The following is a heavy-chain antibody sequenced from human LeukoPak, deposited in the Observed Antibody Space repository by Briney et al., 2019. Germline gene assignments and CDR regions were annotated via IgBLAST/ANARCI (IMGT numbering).Heavy chain of an antibody. CDR2: ISGSGGST. D-gene: IGHD2-21*02. J-gene: IGHJ4*02. CDR3: ARGCGIDCVKEGLRLGY. Sequence: GGALRLSCAASGVTFSSYAMSWVREAPGKGLEWVSDISGSGGSTYYADSVKGRFTISTDNSTNTLYLQMNRLKAEETAVYYCARGCGIDCVKEGLRLGYWGQGALVTVSS. CDR1: GVTFSSYA. V-gene: IGHV3-23*01.